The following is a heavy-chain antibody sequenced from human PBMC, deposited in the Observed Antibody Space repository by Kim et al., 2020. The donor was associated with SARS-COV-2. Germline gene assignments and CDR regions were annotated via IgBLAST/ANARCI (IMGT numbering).Heavy chain of an antibody. CDR3: ARLAIQLWLFTLSLSITMIVVVIIDLFLGAFDI. CDR2: IYYSGST. CDR1: GGSISSYY. V-gene: IGHV4-59*08. Sequence: SETLSLTCTVSGGSISSYYWSWIRQPPGKGLEWIGYIYYSGSTNYNPSLKSRVTISVDTSKNQFSLKLSSVTAADTAVYYCARLAIQLWLFTLSLSITMIVVVIIDLFLGAFDIWGQGTMVTVSS. D-gene: IGHD3-22*01. J-gene: IGHJ3*02.